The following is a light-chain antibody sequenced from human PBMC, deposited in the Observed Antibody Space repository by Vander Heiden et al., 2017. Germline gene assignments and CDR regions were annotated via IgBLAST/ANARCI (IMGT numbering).Light chain of an antibody. CDR3: QVWDSSSDHYV. CDR1: NIGSKS. J-gene: IGLJ1*01. V-gene: IGLV3-21*02. Sequence: SYVLTQPPSVSVAPGQTARITWGGNNIGSKSVHWYQQKPGQAPVLVVYDDSDGPSGIPERFSGSNSGNTATLTISRVEAGDEADYYCQVWDSSSDHYVFGTGTKVTVL. CDR2: DDS.